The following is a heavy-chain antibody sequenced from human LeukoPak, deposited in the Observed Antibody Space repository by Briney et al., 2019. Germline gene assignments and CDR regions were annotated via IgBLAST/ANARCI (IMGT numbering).Heavy chain of an antibody. Sequence: AGGSLTLSCAASGFTFSNYWMSWVRQAPGKGLEWVANIKQDGSEKYYVDSVKGRFTISRDNAKNTLYLQMNSLRAEDTAVYYCARDYYDSSGHPTAYFDYWGQGTLVTVSS. CDR1: GFTFSNYW. CDR3: ARDYYDSSGHPTAYFDY. D-gene: IGHD3-22*01. V-gene: IGHV3-7*01. CDR2: IKQDGSEK. J-gene: IGHJ4*02.